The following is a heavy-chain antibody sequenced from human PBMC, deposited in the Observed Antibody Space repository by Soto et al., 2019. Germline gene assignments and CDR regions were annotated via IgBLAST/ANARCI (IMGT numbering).Heavy chain of an antibody. CDR2: MNPTRGNT. Sequence: ASVKVSCKASGYTFTSYDINWVGQATGQGLEWMGWMNPTRGNTGYAQKFQGRVTTTRNTSTSTADMEQSSLRSEDKAVYYCARAKTCSGGSCYQSDGFDPWGQGTLVTVSS. D-gene: IGHD2-15*01. CDR1: GYTFTSYD. J-gene: IGHJ5*01. CDR3: ARAKTCSGGSCYQSDGFDP. V-gene: IGHV1-8*01.